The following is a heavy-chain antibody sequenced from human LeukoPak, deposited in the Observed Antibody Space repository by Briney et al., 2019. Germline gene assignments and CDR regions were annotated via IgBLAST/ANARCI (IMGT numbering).Heavy chain of an antibody. CDR2: ITADDGDT. D-gene: IGHD1-26*01. V-gene: IGHV1-3*03. CDR1: GYTFTNYA. J-gene: IGHJ4*02. CDR3: AKEGLIVGAPRNYFDY. Sequence: ASVKVSCKASGYTFTNYAIHWVRQAPGHWLEWMGWITADDGDTKYSEDLQGRVTITSDTSASTAYMELSSLTSEDMAVYYCAKEGLIVGAPRNYFDYWGQGTLVTVSS.